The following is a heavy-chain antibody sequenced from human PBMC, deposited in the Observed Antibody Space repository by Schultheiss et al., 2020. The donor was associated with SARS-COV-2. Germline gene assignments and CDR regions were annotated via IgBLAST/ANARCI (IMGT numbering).Heavy chain of an antibody. Sequence: SETLSLTCAVSGYSISSGYYWGWIRQPPRKGLEWIGSIYHSGSANYNPSLKSRVTISVDKSKNQFSLKLSSVTAADTAVYYCARGSGGAFNYWGQGTLVTVSS. J-gene: IGHJ4*02. CDR3: ARGSGGAFNY. D-gene: IGHD3-16*01. CDR1: GYSISSGYY. CDR2: IYHSGSA. V-gene: IGHV4-38-2*01.